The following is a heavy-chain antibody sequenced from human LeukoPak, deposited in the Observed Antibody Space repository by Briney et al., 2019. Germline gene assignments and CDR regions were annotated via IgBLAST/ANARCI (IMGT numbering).Heavy chain of an antibody. V-gene: IGHV3-23*01. Sequence: GGSLRLSCAASGFPLSSYAMSSVRQGPGKGLEWVAATSSSDPGTYHADSVRGRFTISRDNAKNTLYLQMNRLRVEDAAVYYCARAPVTSCRCAFCYPFDYWGQGTLVTVSS. J-gene: IGHJ4*02. CDR1: GFPLSSYA. CDR3: ARAPVTSCRCAFCYPFDY. D-gene: IGHD3-16*01. CDR2: TSSSDPGT.